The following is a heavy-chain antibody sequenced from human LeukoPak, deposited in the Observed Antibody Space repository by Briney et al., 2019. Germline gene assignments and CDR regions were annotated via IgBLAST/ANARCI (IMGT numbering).Heavy chain of an antibody. CDR2: IIPILGIA. J-gene: IGHJ4*02. V-gene: IGHV1-69*04. CDR1: GGTFSNYA. CDR3: ARYNFHGSGSYQVDY. Sequence: AVTVSFKASGGTFSNYAISWVRPAPGRGGEWVGRIIPILGIANYAQNFQGRVTITADKSTHTAYMELSSLRSEDTAVYYCARYNFHGSGSYQVDYWGQGTLVTVSS. D-gene: IGHD3-10*01.